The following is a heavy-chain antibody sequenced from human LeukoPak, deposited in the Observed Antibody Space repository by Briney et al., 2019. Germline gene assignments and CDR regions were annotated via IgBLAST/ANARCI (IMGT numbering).Heavy chain of an antibody. D-gene: IGHD6-13*01. CDR2: VIPIFGTA. J-gene: IGHJ5*02. CDR1: GGTFSSYA. Sequence: EAPVKVSCKASGGTFSSYAISRVRQAPGQGLEWMGGVIPIFGTANYAQKFQGRVTITADKSTSTAYMELSSLRSEDTAVYYCARVGVAAAGTWWFDPWGQGTLVTVSS. V-gene: IGHV1-69*06. CDR3: ARVGVAAAGTWWFDP.